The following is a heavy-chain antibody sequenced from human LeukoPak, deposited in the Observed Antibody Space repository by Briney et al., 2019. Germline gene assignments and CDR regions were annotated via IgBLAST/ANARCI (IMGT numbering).Heavy chain of an antibody. J-gene: IGHJ6*03. V-gene: IGHV3-11*01. CDR1: GFTFSDYY. CDR3: ERDRYYYYMDV. Sequence: GGSLRLSCAASGFTFSDYYMSWIRQAPGKGLEWVSYISSSGSTIYYADSVKGRFTISRDNAKNSLYLQMNSLRAEDTAVYYCERDRYYYYMDVWGKGTTVTISS. CDR2: ISSSGSTI.